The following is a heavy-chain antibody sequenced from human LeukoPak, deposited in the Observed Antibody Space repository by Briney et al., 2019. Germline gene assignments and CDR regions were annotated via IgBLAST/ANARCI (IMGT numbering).Heavy chain of an antibody. Sequence: TGMSLRLSGAGYGFTFNNYYMSWVRQAPGRGLEWVSSIGSTGSYIYYADSVKGRFTISRDNAKNSLFLQMNSLRAEDTAVYYCARDVLQYNYAFGYWGQGTLVTVSS. D-gene: IGHD5-18*01. V-gene: IGHV3-21*01. CDR3: ARDVLQYNYAFGY. CDR1: GFTFNNYY. CDR2: IGSTGSYI. J-gene: IGHJ4*02.